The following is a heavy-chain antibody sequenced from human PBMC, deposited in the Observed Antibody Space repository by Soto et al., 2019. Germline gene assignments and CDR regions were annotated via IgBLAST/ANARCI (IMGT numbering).Heavy chain of an antibody. D-gene: IGHD6-19*01. Sequence: QLQLQESGPGLVKPSETLSLTCTVSGGSISSSSYYWGWIRQPPGKGLEWIGSIYYSGSTYYNPSLKSRVTISVDTSKTQFSLKLSSVTAADTAVYYCARYSSGWYLPFDYWGQGTLVTVSS. CDR3: ARYSSGWYLPFDY. J-gene: IGHJ4*02. CDR2: IYYSGST. CDR1: GGSISSSSYY. V-gene: IGHV4-39*01.